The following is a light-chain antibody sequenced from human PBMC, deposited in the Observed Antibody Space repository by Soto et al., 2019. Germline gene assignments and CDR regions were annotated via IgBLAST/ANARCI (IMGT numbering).Light chain of an antibody. CDR1: QTVRNNY. J-gene: IGKJ5*01. Sequence: ELVMTQSQATLSVSPGERATLSCRASQTVRNNYLAWYQQKPGQAPRLLIYDASSRATGIPARFSGSGSGTDFTLTISSLEPEDFAVYYCQQGGNWPLPFGHGTRLEI. V-gene: IGKV3D-20*02. CDR2: DAS. CDR3: QQGGNWPLP.